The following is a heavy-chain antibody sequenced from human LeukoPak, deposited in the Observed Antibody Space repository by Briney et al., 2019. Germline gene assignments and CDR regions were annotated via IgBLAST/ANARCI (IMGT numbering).Heavy chain of an antibody. D-gene: IGHD6-13*01. V-gene: IGHV4-59*08. CDR2: IYYSGST. Sequence: PSETLSLTCTVSGGSISSYYWSWIRQPPGXXPXXXXYIYYSGSTNYNPSLKSRVTISVDASKNQFSLKLSSVTAADTAVYYCARLGLKAAAGNWFDPWGQGTLVTVSS. CDR1: GGSISSYY. CDR3: ARLGLKAAAGNWFDP. J-gene: IGHJ5*02.